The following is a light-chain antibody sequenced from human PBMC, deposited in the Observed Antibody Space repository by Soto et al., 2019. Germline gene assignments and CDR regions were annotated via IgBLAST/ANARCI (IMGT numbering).Light chain of an antibody. J-gene: IGLJ2*01. V-gene: IGLV1-44*01. CDR2: TNN. CDR3: ATWDDTLKGPL. Sequence: QSVLNQPPSASGTPGQRVTISCSGSSSNIGSNVVNWYQQLPGTAPKLLIYTNNKRPSGVPDRVSGSKSGTSASLAVSGLQSEDEADYYCATWDDTLKGPLFGGGTKLTVL. CDR1: SSNIGSNV.